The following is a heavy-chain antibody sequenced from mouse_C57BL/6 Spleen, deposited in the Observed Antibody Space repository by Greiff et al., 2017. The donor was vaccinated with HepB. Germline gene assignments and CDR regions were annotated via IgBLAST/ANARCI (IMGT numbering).Heavy chain of an antibody. CDR1: GFSLTSYA. V-gene: IGHV2-9-1*01. CDR3: ARNWGSSHYYAMDY. J-gene: IGHJ4*01. D-gene: IGHD1-1*01. CDR2: IWTGGGT. Sequence: VMLVESGPGLVAPSQSLSITCTVSGFSLTSYAISWVRQPPGKGLEWLGVIWTGGGTNYNSALKSRLSISKDNSKSQVFLKMNSLQTDDTARYYCARNWGSSHYYAMDYWGQGTSVTVSS.